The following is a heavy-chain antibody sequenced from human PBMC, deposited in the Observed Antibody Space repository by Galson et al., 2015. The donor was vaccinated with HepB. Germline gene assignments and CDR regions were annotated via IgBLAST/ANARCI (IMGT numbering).Heavy chain of an antibody. J-gene: IGHJ4*02. V-gene: IGHV3-33*01. CDR2: IWYDGSNK. Sequence: SLRLSCAASGFTFSSYGMHWVRQAPGKGLEWVAVIWYDGSNKYYADSVKGRFTISRDNSKNTLYLQMNSLRAEDTAVYYCAREGAYDSSGYYFDYWGQGTLVTVSS. D-gene: IGHD3-22*01. CDR3: AREGAYDSSGYYFDY. CDR1: GFTFSSYG.